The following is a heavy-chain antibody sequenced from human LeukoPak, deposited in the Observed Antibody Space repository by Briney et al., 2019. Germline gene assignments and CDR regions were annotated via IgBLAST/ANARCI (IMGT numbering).Heavy chain of an antibody. CDR3: ARATGTGEGWFDP. J-gene: IGHJ5*02. Sequence: APVKVSCKASGYTFTGYYMHWVRQAPGQGLEWMGWINGNSGVTKYAQKFQGRVTMTRDTSISTAYMELSSLRSDDTAVYYCARATGTGEGWFDPWGQGTLVTVSS. D-gene: IGHD3-10*01. CDR1: GYTFTGYY. CDR2: INGNSGVT. V-gene: IGHV1-2*02.